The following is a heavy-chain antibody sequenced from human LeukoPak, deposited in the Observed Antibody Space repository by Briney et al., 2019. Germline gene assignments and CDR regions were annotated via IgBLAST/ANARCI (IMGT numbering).Heavy chain of an antibody. D-gene: IGHD5-12*01. J-gene: IGHJ4*02. V-gene: IGHV3-21*01. CDR1: GFTFSSYS. CDR3: ARDRAGGYDWLADY. Sequence: GGSLRLSXAASGFTFSSYSMNWFRQAPGKGLEWVSSISSSSSYIYYADSVKGRFTISRDNAKNSLYLQMNSLRAEDTAVYYCARDRAGGYDWLADYWGQGTLVTVSS. CDR2: ISSSSSYI.